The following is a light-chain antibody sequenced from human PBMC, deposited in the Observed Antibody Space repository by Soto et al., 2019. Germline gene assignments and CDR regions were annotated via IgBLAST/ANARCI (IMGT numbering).Light chain of an antibody. V-gene: IGKV3-11*01. Sequence: IVMTQSPGTLSLSPGERATLSCGASQSVSSYLAWYQQKPGQAPRLLIYDASNRATGIPARFSGSGSGTDCTLTISSLETEDFAVYYCQQRSNWPSTFGQGTRLENK. CDR2: DAS. CDR1: QSVSSY. CDR3: QQRSNWPST. J-gene: IGKJ5*01.